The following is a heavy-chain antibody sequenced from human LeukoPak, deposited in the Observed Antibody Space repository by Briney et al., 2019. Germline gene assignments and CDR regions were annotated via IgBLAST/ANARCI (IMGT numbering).Heavy chain of an antibody. Sequence: PSETLSLTCTLSGGSISRYYWSWIRQPPGKGLEWIGYINYSGSTNYNPSLKSRVTISVDTTKNQFSLNLRSVTAADTAVYYCARDFWSGSDAFDIWGQGTMVTVSS. CDR1: GGSISRYY. V-gene: IGHV4-59*01. CDR2: INYSGST. CDR3: ARDFWSGSDAFDI. J-gene: IGHJ3*02. D-gene: IGHD3-3*01.